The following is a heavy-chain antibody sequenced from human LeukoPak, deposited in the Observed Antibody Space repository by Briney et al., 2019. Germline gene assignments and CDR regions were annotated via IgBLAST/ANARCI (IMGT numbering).Heavy chain of an antibody. CDR3: VTEVSGSFPT. D-gene: IGHD1-26*01. J-gene: IGHJ4*02. Sequence: GGSLRLSCAASGFTFSSYGMSWVRQAPGKGLEWVSAIETGGASTYYADSVKGRFSISRDNSKNTLYLQMNSLRAEDTAVYYCVTEVSGSFPTWGQGTLVTVSS. V-gene: IGHV3-23*05. CDR1: GFTFSSYG. CDR2: IETGGAST.